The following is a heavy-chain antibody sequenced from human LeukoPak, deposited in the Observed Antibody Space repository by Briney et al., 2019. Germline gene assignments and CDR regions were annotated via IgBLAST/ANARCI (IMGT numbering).Heavy chain of an antibody. Sequence: PGRSLRLSCAASGFTFSSYGMHWVRQAPGKGLEWVSYISSSSSTIYYADSVKGRFTISRDNAKNSQYLQMNSLRAEDTAVYYCARGKQWLNYWGQGTLVTVSS. CDR2: ISSSSSTI. CDR3: ARGKQWLNY. V-gene: IGHV3-48*01. CDR1: GFTFSSYG. J-gene: IGHJ4*02. D-gene: IGHD6-19*01.